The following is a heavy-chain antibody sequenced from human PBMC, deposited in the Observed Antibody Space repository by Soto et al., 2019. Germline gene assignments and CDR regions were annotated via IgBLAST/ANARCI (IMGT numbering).Heavy chain of an antibody. D-gene: IGHD6-13*01. V-gene: IGHV3-30-3*01. CDR1: GFTFSSYA. CDR2: ISYDGSNK. J-gene: IGHJ6*02. CDR3: ARDPRYSSRWYRDYYYYYGMDV. Sequence: QVQLVESGGGVVQPGRSLRLSCAASGFTFSSYAMHWVRQAPGKGLEWVAVISYDGSNKYYADSVKGRFTISRDNSKNTLYLQMNSLRAEDTAVYYCARDPRYSSRWYRDYYYYYGMDVWGQGTTVTVSS.